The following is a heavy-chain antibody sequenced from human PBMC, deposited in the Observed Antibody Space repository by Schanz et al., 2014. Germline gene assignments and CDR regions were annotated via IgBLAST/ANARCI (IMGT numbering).Heavy chain of an antibody. CDR3: ARHAPGSGPDYNAGFDY. CDR2: IQYTGIT. D-gene: IGHD3-10*01. Sequence: QVQLQESGPRLVKSSETLSLACVVSGDSILSYYWSWIRQSPGKGLDWIGYIQYTGITNYNPSLQSRVTMSVDTSKNRVSLRLSSVTAADTAFYYCARHAPGSGPDYNAGFDYWGQGILVTVSS. V-gene: IGHV4-59*08. J-gene: IGHJ4*01. CDR1: GDSILSYY.